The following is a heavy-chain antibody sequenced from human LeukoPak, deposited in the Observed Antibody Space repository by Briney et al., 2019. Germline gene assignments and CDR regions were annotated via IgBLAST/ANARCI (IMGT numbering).Heavy chain of an antibody. Sequence: SETLSLTCTVSGGSISSGSYYWTWIRQPAGKGLEWIGRIYTSGRTNYNPSLKSRVTISVDTSKNQFSLKLSSVTAADTAVYYCARDNFWSGIGAYYYYYMDVWGQGTTVTVSS. J-gene: IGHJ6*03. CDR1: GGSISSGSYY. D-gene: IGHD3-3*01. V-gene: IGHV4-61*02. CDR3: ARDNFWSGIGAYYYYYMDV. CDR2: IYTSGRT.